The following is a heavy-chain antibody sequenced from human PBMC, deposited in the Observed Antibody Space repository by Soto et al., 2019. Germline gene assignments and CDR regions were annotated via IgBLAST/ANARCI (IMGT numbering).Heavy chain of an antibody. V-gene: IGHV4-34*01. J-gene: IGHJ5*02. D-gene: IGHD3-16*01. CDR2: INYSEDT. CDR1: RGALSGYS. CDR3: ARDHDYVWGSHRTWLGL. Sequence: SETLSLTCAVYRGALSGYSWNWIRQPPGKGLEWIGEINYSEDTNPTYNPSLKSRVTISADRTNNQLFLRLTSVTAADTAIYYCARDHDYVWGSHRTWLGLWGQGTPVTVSS.